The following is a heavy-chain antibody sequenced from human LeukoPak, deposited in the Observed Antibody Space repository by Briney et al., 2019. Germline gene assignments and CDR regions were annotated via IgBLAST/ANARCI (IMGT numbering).Heavy chain of an antibody. CDR2: ISYDGSNK. J-gene: IGHJ6*03. CDR1: GFTFSSYA. CDR3: AKDGVAATDYYYYYMDV. V-gene: IGHV3-30*04. Sequence: GRSLRLSCAASGFTFSSYAMHWARQAPGKGLEWVAVISYDGSNKYYADSVKGRFTISRDNSKNTLYLQMNSLRAEDTAVYYCAKDGVAATDYYYYYMDVWGKGTTVTVSS. D-gene: IGHD2-15*01.